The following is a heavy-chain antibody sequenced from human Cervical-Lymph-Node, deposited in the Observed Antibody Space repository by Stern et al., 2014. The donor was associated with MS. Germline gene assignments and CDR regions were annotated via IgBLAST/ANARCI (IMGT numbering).Heavy chain of an antibody. CDR3: ASDTTGEDYFDY. V-gene: IGHV1-46*01. Sequence: VHLVESGAEVKKPGASVKVSCKGSGYTFTSYHMHWVRQAPGQGLEWMGIINLSDGSTNYAQQFQGRVTLTRDTSASTVYMELSSLRSDDTAVYYCASDTTGEDYFDYWGQGALVTVSS. CDR1: GYTFTSYH. D-gene: IGHD1-1*01. J-gene: IGHJ4*02. CDR2: INLSDGST.